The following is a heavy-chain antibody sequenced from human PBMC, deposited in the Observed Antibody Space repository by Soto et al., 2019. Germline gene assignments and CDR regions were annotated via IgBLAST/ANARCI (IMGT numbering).Heavy chain of an antibody. D-gene: IGHD6-6*01. Sequence: QVQLVESGGGVVQPGRSLRLSCAASGFTFSSYGMHWVRQAPGKGLEWVAVIWYDGSNKYYADSVKGRFTISRDNSKNTLYLQMNSLRAEDMAVYYCARDGRPTTARPFDYWGQGTLVTVSS. V-gene: IGHV3-33*01. CDR2: IWYDGSNK. CDR1: GFTFSSYG. CDR3: ARDGRPTTARPFDY. J-gene: IGHJ4*02.